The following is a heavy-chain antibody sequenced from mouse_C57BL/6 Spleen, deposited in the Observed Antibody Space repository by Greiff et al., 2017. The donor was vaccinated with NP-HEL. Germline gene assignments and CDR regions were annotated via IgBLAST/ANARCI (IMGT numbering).Heavy chain of an antibody. V-gene: IGHV5-16*01. CDR3: ARPYSNYVGGGFAY. CDR1: GFTFSDYY. CDR2: INYDGSST. Sequence: EVHLVESEGGLVQPGSSMKLSCTASGFTFSDYYMAWVRQVPEKGLEWVANINYDGSSTYYLDSLKSRFIISRDNAKNILYLQMSSLKSEDTATYYCARPYSNYVGGGFAYWGQGTLVTVSA. D-gene: IGHD2-5*01. J-gene: IGHJ3*01.